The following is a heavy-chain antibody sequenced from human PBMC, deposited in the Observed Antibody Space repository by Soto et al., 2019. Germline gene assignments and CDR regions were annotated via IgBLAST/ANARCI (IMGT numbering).Heavy chain of an antibody. D-gene: IGHD6-19*01. Sequence: ASVKVSCKASGYTFTSYGISWVRQAPGQGLEWMGWISAYNGNTNYAQKLQGRVTMTTDTSTSTAYMELRSLGSDDTAVYYCARDSPPARYSSGWYVGGGYYYYGMDVWGQGTTVTVSS. CDR3: ARDSPPARYSSGWYVGGGYYYYGMDV. V-gene: IGHV1-18*01. CDR1: GYTFTSYG. CDR2: ISAYNGNT. J-gene: IGHJ6*02.